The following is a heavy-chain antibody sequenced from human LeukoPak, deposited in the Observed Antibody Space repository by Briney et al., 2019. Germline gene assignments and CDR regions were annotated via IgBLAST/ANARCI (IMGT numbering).Heavy chain of an antibody. J-gene: IGHJ5*02. CDR3: ARDLYSSGWAIFS. CDR2: IYTSGST. CDR1: GGSISSGSYY. Sequence: PSETLSLTCTVSGGSISSGSYYWSWIRQPAGKGLEWIGRIYTSGSTNYNPSLKSRVTISVDTSKNQFSLKLSSVTAADTAVYYCARDLYSSGWAIFSWGQGTLVTVSS. V-gene: IGHV4-61*02. D-gene: IGHD6-19*01.